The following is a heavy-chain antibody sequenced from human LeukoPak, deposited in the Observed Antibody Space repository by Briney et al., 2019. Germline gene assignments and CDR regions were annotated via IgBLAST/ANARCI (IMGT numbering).Heavy chain of an antibody. CDR3: ATNLNWASDY. Sequence: PGGSLRLSCVASGFSFSSYSRNWVRQAPGRGLELTSYITRASGIISYAASAKGRFTPSRNNADNSLYLQMNSLLVEDTTVYYCATNLNWASDYWGQGILVTVSS. CDR2: ITRASGII. J-gene: IGHJ4*02. D-gene: IGHD7-27*01. V-gene: IGHV3-48*04. CDR1: GFSFSSYS.